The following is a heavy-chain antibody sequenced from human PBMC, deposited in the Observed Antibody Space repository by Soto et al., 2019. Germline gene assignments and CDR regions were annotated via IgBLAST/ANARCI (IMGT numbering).Heavy chain of an antibody. CDR3: ARDFSDSFDY. J-gene: IGHJ4*02. V-gene: IGHV3-64*01. Sequence: GGSLRLSCAASGFTFSSYAMHWVRQAPGKGLEYVSAISSNGGSTYYANSVKGRFTISRDNSKNTLYLQMGSLRAEDMAVYYCARDFSDSFDYWGQGTLVTVSS. D-gene: IGHD3-3*01. CDR2: ISSNGGST. CDR1: GFTFSSYA.